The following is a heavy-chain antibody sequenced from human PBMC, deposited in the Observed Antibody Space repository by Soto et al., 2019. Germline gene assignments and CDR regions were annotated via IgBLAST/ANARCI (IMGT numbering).Heavy chain of an antibody. CDR1: GGTFSNYA. J-gene: IGHJ6*02. CDR2: IMPIFGRA. V-gene: IGHV1-69*12. CDR3: ASWLKEAGIGVNYYSGMDV. Sequence: QVQLVQSGAEVKKPGSSVKVSCTASGGTFSNYAFSWVRQAPGHALEWLGGIMPIFGRADYAQKFRDRVTITADESTYTAHMELSSLRSEDTAVYYCASWLKEAGIGVNYYSGMDVWGQGTTVTVSS. D-gene: IGHD6-19*01.